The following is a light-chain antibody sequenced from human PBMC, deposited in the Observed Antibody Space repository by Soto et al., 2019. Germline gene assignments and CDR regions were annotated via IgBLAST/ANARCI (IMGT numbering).Light chain of an antibody. CDR3: QQYNHWPRMLS. Sequence: EIVLTQSPATLYVSPGERVTLSCRASQSLSSNVAWYQQRPRQAPRLLIYDTSSRASDVPARFSGRGSGTEFTLTLASLHPEDFAIYYCQQYNHWPRMLSFGGGTKVQLK. CDR2: DTS. CDR1: QSLSSN. V-gene: IGKV3-15*01. J-gene: IGKJ4*01.